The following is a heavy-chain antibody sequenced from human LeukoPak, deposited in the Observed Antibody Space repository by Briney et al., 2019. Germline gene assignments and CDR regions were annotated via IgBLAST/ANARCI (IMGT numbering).Heavy chain of an antibody. D-gene: IGHD2-2*01. Sequence: SETLSLTCTVSGGSIGTYSWNWIRQPPGKGLEWIGYIYYSGTTNYNPSLKSRVTISVDTSKNQFSLKLSSVTAADTAVYYCARLTSTWWTFDDWGQGTLVTVSS. CDR2: IYYSGTT. CDR3: ARLTSTWWTFDD. CDR1: GGSIGTYS. V-gene: IGHV4-59*08. J-gene: IGHJ4*02.